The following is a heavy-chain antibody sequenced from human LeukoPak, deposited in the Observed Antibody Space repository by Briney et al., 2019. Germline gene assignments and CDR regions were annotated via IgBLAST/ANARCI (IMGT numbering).Heavy chain of an antibody. CDR2: INPNSGGT. D-gene: IGHD6-6*01. J-gene: IGHJ5*02. V-gene: IGHV1-2*02. CDR3: ARRVAARPKYWFDP. CDR1: GYTFTDYY. Sequence: ASVKVSCKASGYTFTDYYMHWVRQAPGQGLEWMGWINPNSGGTNYAQKFQGRVTMTRDTSISTAYMELSRLRSDDTAVYYCARRVAARPKYWFDPWGQGTLVTVSS.